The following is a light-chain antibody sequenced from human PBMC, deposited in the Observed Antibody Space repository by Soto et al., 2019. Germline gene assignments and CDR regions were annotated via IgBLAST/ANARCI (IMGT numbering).Light chain of an antibody. CDR3: QQSYTTPSST. CDR2: AAS. J-gene: IGKJ5*01. Sequence: DIQMNQFPSSLSASFGDSATIXXRSSQSICTYLNWYQQKVGKAPKLXXYAASSMQSGVLSRCSGSGSGRDVTLTIISLQPEDFATYYCQQSYTTPSSTFGQGTRLEI. CDR1: QSICTY. V-gene: IGKV1-39*01.